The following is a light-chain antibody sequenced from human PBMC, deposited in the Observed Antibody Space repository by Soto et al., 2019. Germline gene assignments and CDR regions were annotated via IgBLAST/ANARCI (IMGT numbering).Light chain of an antibody. CDR3: QQSYSTPYT. V-gene: IGKV1-39*01. Sequence: DVQMTQSPSSLSASVGDMVTITCRASQSISSYLNWYQQKPGKAPKLLIYAASSLQSGVPSRCTGSGSGTDFTITIRSLQPENFATYNCQQSYSTPYTFGQGTKLEIK. CDR2: AAS. J-gene: IGKJ2*01. CDR1: QSISSY.